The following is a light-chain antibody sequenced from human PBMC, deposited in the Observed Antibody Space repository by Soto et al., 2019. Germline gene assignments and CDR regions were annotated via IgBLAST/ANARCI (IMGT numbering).Light chain of an antibody. CDR2: TNI. CDR3: AAWDDSLNGVV. Sequence: QSVLTQPPSASGTPGQSVTISGSGSNSNIGRNTVNWYQQLPGRAPKLLIYTNIQRPSGVPDRFSGSKSGTSASVAISGLQSGDEADYYCAAWDDSLNGVVFGGGTKLTVL. CDR1: NSNIGRNT. J-gene: IGLJ2*01. V-gene: IGLV1-44*01.